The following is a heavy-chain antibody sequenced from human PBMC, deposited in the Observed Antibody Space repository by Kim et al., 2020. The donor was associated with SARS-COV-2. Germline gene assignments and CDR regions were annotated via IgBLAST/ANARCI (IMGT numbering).Heavy chain of an antibody. CDR1: GGSISSGGYY. V-gene: IGHV4-31*03. CDR2: IYYSGST. CDR3: ARATTIFGVVIQSFDY. Sequence: SETLSLTCTVSGGSISSGGYYWSWIRQHPGKGLEWIGYIYYSGSTYYNPSLKSRVTISVDTSKSQFSLKLSSVTAADTAVYYCARATTIFGVVIQSFDYWGQGTLVTVSS. J-gene: IGHJ4*02. D-gene: IGHD3-3*01.